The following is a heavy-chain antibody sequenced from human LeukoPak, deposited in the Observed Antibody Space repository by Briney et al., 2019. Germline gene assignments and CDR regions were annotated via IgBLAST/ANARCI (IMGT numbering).Heavy chain of an antibody. CDR2: INHSGST. J-gene: IGHJ5*02. D-gene: IGHD6-13*01. CDR3: ARHRRGSSWYFWFDP. CDR1: GGSFSGYY. V-gene: IGHV4-34*01. Sequence: SETLSLTCAVYGGSFSGYYWSWLRQPPGKGLEWIGEINHSGSTNYNPSLKSRVTISVDTSKNQFSLKLSSVTAADTAVYYCARHRRGSSWYFWFDPWGQGTLVTVSS.